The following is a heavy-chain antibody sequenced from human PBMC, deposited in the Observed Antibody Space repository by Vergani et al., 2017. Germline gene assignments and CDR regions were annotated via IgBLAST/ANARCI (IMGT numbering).Heavy chain of an antibody. J-gene: IGHJ4*02. D-gene: IGHD3-22*01. CDR3: ASKRGACRAYYCHSYDF. V-gene: IGHV4-39*01. CDR2: MDYSGST. CDR1: GDSVISTDYH. Sequence: QVQLQESGPGLVKPSETLSLTCTVSGDSVISTDYHWGWIRQPPGKGLEWIGSMDYSGSTSYNPSLESRISISFETPKNQFSLRLTSVTAADTAVYYCASKRGACRAYYCHSYDFWGPGTLVGVSS.